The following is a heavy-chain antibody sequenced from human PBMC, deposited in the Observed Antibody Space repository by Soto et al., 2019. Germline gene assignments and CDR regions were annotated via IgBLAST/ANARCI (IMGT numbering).Heavy chain of an antibody. CDR2: IIPIFGTA. V-gene: IGHV1-69*13. Sequence: ASVKVSCKASGGTFSSYAISWVRQAPGQGLEWMGGIIPIFGTANYAQKFQGRVTITADESTSTAYMELSSLRSEDTAVYYCASTGWRSGSGSYFPNYYYYGMDVWGQGTTVTVSS. CDR3: ASTGWRSGSGSYFPNYYYYGMDV. J-gene: IGHJ6*02. CDR1: GGTFSSYA. D-gene: IGHD3-10*01.